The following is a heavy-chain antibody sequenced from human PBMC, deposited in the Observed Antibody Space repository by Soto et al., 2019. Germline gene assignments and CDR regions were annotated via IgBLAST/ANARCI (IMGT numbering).Heavy chain of an antibody. CDR1: GFTFSSYA. D-gene: IGHD6-19*01. J-gene: IGHJ5*02. CDR2: ISGSGGST. CDR3: AKDLSGRYETPHWFDP. Sequence: EVQLLESGGGLVQPGGSLRLSCAASGFTFSSYAMSWVRQAPGKGLEWVSAISGSGGSTYYADSVKGRFTISRDNSKNTLYLQMNSLRAEDTAVYYCAKDLSGRYETPHWFDPWGQGTLVTVSS. V-gene: IGHV3-23*01.